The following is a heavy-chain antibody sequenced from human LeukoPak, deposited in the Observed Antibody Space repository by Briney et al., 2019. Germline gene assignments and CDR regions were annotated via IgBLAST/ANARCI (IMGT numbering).Heavy chain of an antibody. CDR2: ISYDGSNK. J-gene: IGHJ4*02. CDR3: ARSGSGSYYKSDYFDY. CDR1: GFTFSSYA. Sequence: GGSLRLSCAASGFTFSSYAMHWVRQAPGKGLEWVAVISYDGSNKYYADSVKGRFTISRDNSKNTLYPQMNSLRAEDTAVYYCARSGSGSYYKSDYFDYWGQGTLVTVSS. D-gene: IGHD3-10*01. V-gene: IGHV3-30*04.